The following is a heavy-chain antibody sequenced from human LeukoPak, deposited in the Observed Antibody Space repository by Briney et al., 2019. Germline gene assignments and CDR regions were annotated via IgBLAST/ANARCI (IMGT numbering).Heavy chain of an antibody. CDR2: IYHSGST. J-gene: IGHJ4*02. CDR3: ARARPWSVGANDY. CDR1: GYSISSGYY. V-gene: IGHV4-38-2*02. Sequence: SETLSLTCTVSGYSISSGYYWGWIRQPPGKGLEWIGSIYHSGSTYYNPSLKSRVTISVDTSKNQFSLKLSSVTAADTAVYYCARARPWSVGANDYWGQGTLVPSPQ. D-gene: IGHD1-26*01.